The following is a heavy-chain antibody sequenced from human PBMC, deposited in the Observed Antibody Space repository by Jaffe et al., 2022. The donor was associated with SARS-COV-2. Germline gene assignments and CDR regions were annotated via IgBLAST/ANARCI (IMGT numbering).Heavy chain of an antibody. CDR3: ARARVYAGLFDY. CDR1: GFTVSSNY. J-gene: IGHJ4*02. D-gene: IGHD2-8*01. CDR2: IYSGGST. V-gene: IGHV3-53*01. Sequence: EVQVVESGGGLIQPGGSLRLSCAASGFTVSSNYMSWVRQAPGKGLEWVSVIYSGGSTYYADSVKGRFTISRDNSKNTVYLQMNSLRAEDTAVYYCARARVYAGLFDYWGQGTLVTVSS.